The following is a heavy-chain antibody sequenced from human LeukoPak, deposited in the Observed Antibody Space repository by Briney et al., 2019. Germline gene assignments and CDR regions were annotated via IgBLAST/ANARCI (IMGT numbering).Heavy chain of an antibody. D-gene: IGHD3-22*01. CDR1: GFTFSSYW. V-gene: IGHV3-7*03. CDR3: ARGGIVVVIRVAFDI. CDR2: IKQDGSEK. J-gene: IGHJ3*02. Sequence: PGGSLRLSCAASGFTFSSYWMSWVRQAPGKGREWVANIKQDGSEKNYVDSVKGRFTISRDNAKNSLYLQMNSLRAEDTAVYYCARGGIVVVIRVAFDIWGQGTMVTVSS.